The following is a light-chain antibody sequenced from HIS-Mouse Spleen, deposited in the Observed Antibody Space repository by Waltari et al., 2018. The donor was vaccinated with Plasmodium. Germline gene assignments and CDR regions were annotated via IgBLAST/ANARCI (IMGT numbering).Light chain of an antibody. CDR2: EDS. V-gene: IGLV3-10*01. J-gene: IGLJ3*02. CDR3: YSTDSSGNHRV. CDR1: ALPKKY. Sequence: SYELPHPPSVSVSPGQTASITCSGNALPKKYAYCYQQKSGQAPVLVIYEDSKRPSGIPERFSGSSSGTMATLTISGAQVEDEADYYCYSTDSSGNHRVFGGGTKLTVL.